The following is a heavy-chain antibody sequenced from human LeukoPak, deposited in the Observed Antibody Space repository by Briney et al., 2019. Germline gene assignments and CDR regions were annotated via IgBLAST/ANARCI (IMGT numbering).Heavy chain of an antibody. V-gene: IGHV3-23*01. CDR3: AKWGDYDILTGYYVSDF. J-gene: IGHJ4*02. D-gene: IGHD3-9*01. CDR1: GGSISSSN. Sequence: GTLSLTCAVSGGSISSSNWWSWVRQAPGKGLEWVSAITGSGDTTYYADSVKGRFTISRDNSKNTLYVEMNTLRAEDTAVYYCAKWGDYDILTGYYVSDFWGQGTLVTVSS. CDR2: ITGSGDTT.